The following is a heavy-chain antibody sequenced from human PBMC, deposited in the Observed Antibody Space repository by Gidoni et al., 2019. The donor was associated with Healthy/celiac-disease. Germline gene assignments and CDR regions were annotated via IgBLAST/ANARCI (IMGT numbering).Heavy chain of an antibody. Sequence: EVQRLESGGGLVQPGGSLRLSCAASGFTFSSDAMSWVRQPPGKGLEWVSEIRSSGGSTYYADSVKGRFTISRDNSKNTLYLQMNSLRAEDTAVYYCAKEDVDGDYLMDVWGQGTTVTVSS. J-gene: IGHJ6*02. V-gene: IGHV3-23*01. CDR1: GFTFSSDA. D-gene: IGHD4-17*01. CDR3: AKEDVDGDYLMDV. CDR2: IRSSGGST.